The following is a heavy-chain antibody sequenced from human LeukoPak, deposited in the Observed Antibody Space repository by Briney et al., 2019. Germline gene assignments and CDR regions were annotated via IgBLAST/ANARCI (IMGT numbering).Heavy chain of an antibody. Sequence: SETLSLTCTVPGGSISSYYWSWIRQPPGKGLEWVGYIYYSGSTNYNPSLKSRVTISVDTSKNQFSLKLSSVTAADTAVYYCARQGSGSYYNSKAYYYGMDVWGQGTTVTVSS. CDR1: GGSISSYY. J-gene: IGHJ6*02. CDR3: ARQGSGSYYNSKAYYYGMDV. CDR2: IYYSGST. V-gene: IGHV4-59*08. D-gene: IGHD3-10*01.